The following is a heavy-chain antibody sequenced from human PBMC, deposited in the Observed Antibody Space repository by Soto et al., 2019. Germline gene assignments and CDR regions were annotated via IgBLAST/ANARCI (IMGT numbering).Heavy chain of an antibody. D-gene: IGHD1-20*01. V-gene: IGHV5-51*01. CDR1: GYSFTSYW. Sequence: GESLKISCKDSGYSFTSYWIGWVRQMPGKGLEWMGIIYPGDSDTRYSPSFQGQVTISADKSISTAYLQWSSLKASDTAMYYCARCITGTTVAFDIWGQGTMVTVSS. J-gene: IGHJ3*02. CDR3: ARCITGTTVAFDI. CDR2: IYPGDSDT.